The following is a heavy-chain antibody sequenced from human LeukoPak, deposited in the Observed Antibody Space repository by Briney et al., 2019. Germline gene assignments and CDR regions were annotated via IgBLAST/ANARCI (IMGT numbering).Heavy chain of an antibody. D-gene: IGHD3-16*01. CDR2: INPNSGNT. CDR3: ARRPLVTTFGRGWFDP. CDR1: GYTFTAYY. J-gene: IGHJ5*02. V-gene: IGHV1-8*03. Sequence: GASVKVSCKASGYTFTAYYMHWVRQAPGQGLEWMGWINPNSGNTGYAQKFQGRVTITRNTSISTAYMGLSSLRSEDTAVYYCARRPLVTTFGRGWFDPWGQGTLVRVFS.